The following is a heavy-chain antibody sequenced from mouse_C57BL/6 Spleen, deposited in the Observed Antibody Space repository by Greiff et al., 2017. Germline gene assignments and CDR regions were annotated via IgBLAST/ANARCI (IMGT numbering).Heavy chain of an antibody. D-gene: IGHD3-2*02. V-gene: IGHV1-59*01. CDR2: IDPSDSYT. CDR3: ARKETAQATYDY. J-gene: IGHJ2*01. CDR1: GYTFTSYW. Sequence: QVQLQQPGAELVRPGTSVKLSCKASGYTFTSYWMHWVKQRPGQGLEWIGVIDPSDSYTNYNQKFKGKATLTVDTSSSTAYMQLSSLTSEDSAVYYCARKETAQATYDYWGQGTTLTVSS.